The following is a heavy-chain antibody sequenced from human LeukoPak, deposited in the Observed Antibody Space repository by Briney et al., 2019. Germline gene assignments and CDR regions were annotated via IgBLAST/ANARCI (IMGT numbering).Heavy chain of an antibody. CDR3: ARVSLLWFGELLRSEDNWFDP. CDR1: GYTFTGYY. V-gene: IGHV1-2*02. CDR2: INPNSGAT. Sequence: ASVKVSCKASGYTFTGYYMHWVRQAPGQGLEWMGWINPNSGATNYAQKFRGRVTMTTDTSTSTAYMELRSLRSDDTAVYYCARVSLLWFGELLRSEDNWFDPWGQGTLVTVSS. J-gene: IGHJ5*02. D-gene: IGHD3-10*01.